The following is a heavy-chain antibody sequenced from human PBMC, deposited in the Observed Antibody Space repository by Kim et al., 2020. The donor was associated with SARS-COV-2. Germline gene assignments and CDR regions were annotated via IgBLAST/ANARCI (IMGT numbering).Heavy chain of an antibody. V-gene: IGHV3-74*01. D-gene: IGHD2-21*02. CDR2: INSDGSHI. Sequence: GGSLRLSCTTSGFTFSLYWMHWVRQSPGKGLAWVSHINSDGSHINYADSAKGRFTISRDNARNTLYLQLNSLRDDDPAVYYCARLPRFGYCAGVCYSIVYRGQAALVTVSS. CDR1: GFTFSLYW. J-gene: IGHJ4*02. CDR3: ARLPRFGYCAGVCYSIVY.